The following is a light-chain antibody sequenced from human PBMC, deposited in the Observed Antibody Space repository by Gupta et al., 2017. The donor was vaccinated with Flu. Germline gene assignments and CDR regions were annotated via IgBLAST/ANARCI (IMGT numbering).Light chain of an antibody. J-gene: IGLJ2*01. Sequence: SELTQDPAVSVALGQTVRITCQGDSLRNSHASWYQQKPGQASVLVIYAKNIRPSGIPDRFSGSSSGNTASLTITGAQAEDEADYYCNSRDSTDNHQAVFGGGTKLTVL. CDR2: AKN. CDR3: NSRDSTDNHQAV. CDR1: SLRNSH. V-gene: IGLV3-19*01.